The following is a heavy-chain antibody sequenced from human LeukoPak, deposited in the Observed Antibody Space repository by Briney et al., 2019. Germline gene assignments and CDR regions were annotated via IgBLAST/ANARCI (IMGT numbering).Heavy chain of an antibody. Sequence: ASVKVSCKVSGYTLNELSMHWVRQAPGKGLEGMGGFDPEDGETIYAQKFQGRVTMTEDTSTDTAYMELSSLRSEDTAVYYCATDTAYCSSTSCYNWFDPWGQGTLVTVSS. J-gene: IGHJ5*02. V-gene: IGHV1-24*01. CDR2: FDPEDGET. CDR3: ATDTAYCSSTSCYNWFDP. CDR1: GYTLNELS. D-gene: IGHD2-2*01.